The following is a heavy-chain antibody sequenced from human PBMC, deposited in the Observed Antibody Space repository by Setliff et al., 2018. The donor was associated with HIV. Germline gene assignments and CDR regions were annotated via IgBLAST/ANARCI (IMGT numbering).Heavy chain of an antibody. J-gene: IGHJ4*02. CDR3: ARVFVDTAVLRFLEYYFDS. Sequence: KPSETLSLTCTVSGGSISSSSYYWGWVRQPPGKGLEWIGSMYYSGSTYYTPSLKSRITISLDTSKNQFSLRMRSVTAADTAVYYCARVFVDTAVLRFLEYYFDSWGRGTLVTVSS. CDR2: MYYSGST. D-gene: IGHD5-18*01. CDR1: GGSISSSSYY. V-gene: IGHV4-39*07.